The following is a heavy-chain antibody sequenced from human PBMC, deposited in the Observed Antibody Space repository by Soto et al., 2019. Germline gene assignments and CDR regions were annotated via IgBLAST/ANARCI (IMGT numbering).Heavy chain of an antibody. D-gene: IGHD2-2*01. J-gene: IGHJ4*02. CDR1: GGSISSGSHY. Sequence: SETLSLTCTVSGGSISSGSHYWNWIRQHPGKGLEWIGYIYYSGTTFYSPSLKSRVTISIDTSKNQFSLNLSSVTAADTAVYYCARVSLDAAAPLDYGGQGTLVTVSS. CDR2: IYYSGTT. CDR3: ARVSLDAAAPLDY. V-gene: IGHV4-31*03.